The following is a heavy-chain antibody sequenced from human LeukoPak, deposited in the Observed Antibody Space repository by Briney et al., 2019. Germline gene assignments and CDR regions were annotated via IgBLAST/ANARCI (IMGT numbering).Heavy chain of an antibody. V-gene: IGHV3-74*01. CDR1: GSTFSSYW. J-gene: IGHJ4*02. CDR2: INTDGSHT. Sequence: GGSLRLSCAVSGSTFSSYWMHWVRQAPGKGLVWVSRINTDGSHTNYAGSVKGRFTISRDNAKNTLYLQMNSLRPEDTAVYYCARDAGGYYPDYWGQGTLVTVSS. CDR3: ARDAGGYYPDY. D-gene: IGHD3-22*01.